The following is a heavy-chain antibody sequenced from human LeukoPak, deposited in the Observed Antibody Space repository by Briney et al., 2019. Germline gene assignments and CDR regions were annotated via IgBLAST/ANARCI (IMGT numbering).Heavy chain of an antibody. J-gene: IGHJ4*02. CDR3: ARDQERLGNYIGF. CDR2: INSDGSST. D-gene: IGHD1-7*01. CDR1: GFTFSSYW. V-gene: IGHV3-74*01. Sequence: PGGSLRLSCAASGFTFSSYWMHWVRQGPGKGLVWVSRINSDGSSTSHADSVKGRFTISRDNAKNTLYLQMNSLRAEDTAVYYCARDQERLGNYIGFWGQGTLVTVSS.